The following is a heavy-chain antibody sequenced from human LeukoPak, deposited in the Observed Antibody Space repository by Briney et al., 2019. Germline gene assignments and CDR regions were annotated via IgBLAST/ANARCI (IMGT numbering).Heavy chain of an antibody. J-gene: IGHJ4*02. D-gene: IGHD6-13*01. V-gene: IGHV4-59*01. CDR2: VYYGGRT. Sequence: SETLSLTWTVSGGSISNYYWSWIRQPPGKGLEWIGYVYYGGRTRLTISVDTSKNQFSLKLSSVTAADTAVYYCAREPRGAVAGWDYWGQGTLVTVSS. CDR1: GGSISNYY. CDR3: AREPRGAVAGWDY.